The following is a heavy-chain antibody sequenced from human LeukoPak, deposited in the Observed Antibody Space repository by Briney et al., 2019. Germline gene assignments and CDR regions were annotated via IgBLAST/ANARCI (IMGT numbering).Heavy chain of an antibody. CDR2: IYYSGST. CDR3: ARHQSYGSGTYYAPFDN. J-gene: IGHJ4*02. Sequence: PSETLSLTCTVSGGSVSSSSYYWGWIRQPPMKGLEWIGSIYYSGSTEYNLSLKSRVTISADTSRNQFSLKLSSVTAADTAVYHCARHQSYGSGTYYAPFDNWGQGILVTVSS. CDR1: GGSVSSSSYY. D-gene: IGHD3-10*01. V-gene: IGHV4-39*01.